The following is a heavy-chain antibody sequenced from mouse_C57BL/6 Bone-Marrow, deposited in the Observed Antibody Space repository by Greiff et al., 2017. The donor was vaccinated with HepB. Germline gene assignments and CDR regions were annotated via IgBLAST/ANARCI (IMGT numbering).Heavy chain of an antibody. CDR1: GYTFTSYG. D-gene: IGHD2-3*01. CDR3: ARSDYDVYYGGAMDY. Sequence: VRPASSVQMSCKPPGYTFTSYGITWVTQRPGQGLEWIGYIYIGNGYTEYNEKFKGKATLTSDTSSSTAYMQLSSLTSEDSAIYFCARSDYDVYYGGAMDYWGQGTSVTVFS. CDR2: IYIGNGYT. J-gene: IGHJ4*01. V-gene: IGHV1-58*01.